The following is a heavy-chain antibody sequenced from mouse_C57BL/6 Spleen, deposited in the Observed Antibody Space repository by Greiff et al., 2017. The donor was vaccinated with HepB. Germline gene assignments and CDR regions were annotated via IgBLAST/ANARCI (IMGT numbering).Heavy chain of an antibody. V-gene: IGHV1-15*01. Sequence: VQLQQSGAELVRPGASVTLSCKASGYTFTDYEMHWVKQTPVHGLEWIGTIDPETGSTAYNQKFKGKAILTADKSSSTAYMELRSLTSEDSAVYYCTRCDCSRGGYFDVWGTGTTVAVSS. CDR1: GYTFTDYE. CDR3: TRCDCSRGGYFDV. J-gene: IGHJ1*03. CDR2: IDPETGST. D-gene: IGHD1-1*01.